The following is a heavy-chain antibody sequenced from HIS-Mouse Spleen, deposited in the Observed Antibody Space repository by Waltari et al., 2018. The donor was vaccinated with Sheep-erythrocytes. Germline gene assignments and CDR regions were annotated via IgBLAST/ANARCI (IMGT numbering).Heavy chain of an antibody. V-gene: IGHV3-30*04. Sequence: QVQLVESGGGVVQPGRSLRLSCAASGFTFSRYPLHWVRQAPGKGLEWLAVISYDGSNKYYADSVKGRFTISRDNSKNTLYLQMNSLRAEDTAVYYCARVSAGELKYYFDYWGQGTLVTVSS. CDR2: ISYDGSNK. CDR3: ARVSAGELKYYFDY. J-gene: IGHJ4*02. D-gene: IGHD1-26*01. CDR1: GFTFSRYP.